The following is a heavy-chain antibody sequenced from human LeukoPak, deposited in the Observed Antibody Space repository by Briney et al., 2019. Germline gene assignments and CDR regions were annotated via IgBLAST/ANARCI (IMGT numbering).Heavy chain of an antibody. CDR2: IKSKTDGGTT. CDR1: GFTLGKAW. Sequence: AGGSLRLSGAASGFTLGKAWMTGVGKAPGKGGEWVGRIKSKTDGGTTDYAEPVKGRFTVSRDDSKNTLYLQMNTLKTEDTAVYYCILASAGPAYWGQGTLVTVSS. J-gene: IGHJ4*02. D-gene: IGHD6-13*01. CDR3: ILASAGPAY. V-gene: IGHV3-15*01.